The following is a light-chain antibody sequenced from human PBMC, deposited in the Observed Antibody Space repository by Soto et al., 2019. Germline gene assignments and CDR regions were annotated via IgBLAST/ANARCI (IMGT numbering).Light chain of an antibody. V-gene: IGKV1-6*01. Sequence: QMTQSPSSLSASVGDRVTITCRASQGIRSDLGWYQQKPGKAPRLLIFGASTIESGVPARFSGSGSGTDFTLTISSLQPEDFAVYYCLQYYNSPRTFGQGTKVDIK. CDR2: GAS. CDR3: LQYYNSPRT. CDR1: QGIRSD. J-gene: IGKJ1*01.